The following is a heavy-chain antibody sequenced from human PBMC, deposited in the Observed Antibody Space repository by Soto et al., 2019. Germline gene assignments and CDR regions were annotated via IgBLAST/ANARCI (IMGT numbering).Heavy chain of an antibody. CDR3: AREHGGEFLKGSGMEV. J-gene: IGHJ6*02. CDR1: GDSISRYY. D-gene: IGHD3-10*01. CDR2: IYYSGET. Sequence: QVQLQASGPGLVKPSETLSLTCTVSGDSISRYYWSWIRLSPGKGLEWIGYIYYSGETNYNPSVKSRVTLSVDRTKNQFSMKPTSVTAAATALYYSAREHGGEFLKGSGMEVWGQGNTVTGSS. V-gene: IGHV4-59*01.